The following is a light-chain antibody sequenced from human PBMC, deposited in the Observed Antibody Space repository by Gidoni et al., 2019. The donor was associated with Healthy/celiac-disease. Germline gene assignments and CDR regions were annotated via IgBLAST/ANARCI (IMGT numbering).Light chain of an antibody. V-gene: IGKV1-9*01. CDR1: QGISSY. Sequence: DIHLTQHPSFLSASVGDRVTITCRASQGISSYLAWYQQKPGKAPKLLIYAASTLQSGVPSRFSGSGSGTEFTLTISSLQLEDFATYYCQQRNSYRYTFGQGTKLEIK. CDR3: QQRNSYRYT. CDR2: AAS. J-gene: IGKJ2*01.